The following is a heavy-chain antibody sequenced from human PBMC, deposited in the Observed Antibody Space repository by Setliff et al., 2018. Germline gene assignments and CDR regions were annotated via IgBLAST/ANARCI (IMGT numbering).Heavy chain of an antibody. CDR3: ARERYFDN. CDR1: GYPFISYD. V-gene: IGHV1-8*01. Sequence: GESLKISCKASGYPFISYDINWVRQAPGQGLEWMGWMNPNSGKTEYAQKFQGRVSMTRISSITTAYLELSTLKSDDTAVYYCARERYFDNWGQGTLVTVSS. CDR2: MNPNSGKT. J-gene: IGHJ4*02.